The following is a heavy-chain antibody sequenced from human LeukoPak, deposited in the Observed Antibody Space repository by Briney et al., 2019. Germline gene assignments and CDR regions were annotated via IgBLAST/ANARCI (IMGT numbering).Heavy chain of an antibody. J-gene: IGHJ5*02. Sequence: SETLSLTCTVSGGSISSYYWSWIRQPAGKGREWIGRIYTSGSTNYNPSLKSRVTMSVDTSKNQFSLKLSSVTAADTAVYYCARVIWFGELSNNWFGPWGQGTLVTVSS. V-gene: IGHV4-4*07. CDR1: GGSISSYY. CDR3: ARVIWFGELSNNWFGP. CDR2: IYTSGST. D-gene: IGHD3-10*01.